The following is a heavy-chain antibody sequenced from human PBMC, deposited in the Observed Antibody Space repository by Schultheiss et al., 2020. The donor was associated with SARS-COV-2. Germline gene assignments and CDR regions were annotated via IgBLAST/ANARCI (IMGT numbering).Heavy chain of an antibody. CDR3: ARGGPYRPVTTLSRGRNWFDP. V-gene: IGHV1-18*01. CDR1: GYTFTSYG. Sequence: ASVKVSCKASGYTFTSYGISWVRQAPGQGLEWMGWISAYNGNTNYAQKFQGWVTMTRDTSISTAYMELSRLRSDDTAVYYCARGGPYRPVTTLSRGRNWFDPWGQGTLVTVSS. D-gene: IGHD4-17*01. CDR2: ISAYNGNT. J-gene: IGHJ5*02.